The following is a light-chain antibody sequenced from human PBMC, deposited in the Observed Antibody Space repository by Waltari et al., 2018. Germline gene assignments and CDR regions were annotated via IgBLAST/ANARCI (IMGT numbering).Light chain of an antibody. CDR3: QQYHTFYS. CDR2: GTS. V-gene: IGKV1-39*01. J-gene: IGKJ2*03. Sequence: DIQMTQSPSSLAASVGDRVTIPCRASQIISTYLNLYQQKPGKAPMLLIYGTSGLQSGVPSRFSGSGSGTDFTLAISSLQPEDFATYHCQQYHTFYSFGQGTKLEIK. CDR1: QIISTY.